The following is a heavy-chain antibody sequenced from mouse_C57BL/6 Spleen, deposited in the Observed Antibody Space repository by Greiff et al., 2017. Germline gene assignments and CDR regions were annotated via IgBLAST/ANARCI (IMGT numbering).Heavy chain of an antibody. J-gene: IGHJ2*01. CDR2: FYPGSGSI. Sequence: QVQLQQSGAELVKPGASVKLSCKASGYTFTEYTIHWVKQRSGQGLEWIGWFYPGSGSIKYNEKFKDKATLTADKSSSPVYLELSRLIDGNSAVYFGTRHAEGYSSSRPLFDYWGQGTTLTVAS. CDR1: GYTFTEYT. CDR3: TRHAEGYSSSRPLFDY. V-gene: IGHV1-62-2*01. D-gene: IGHD1-1*01.